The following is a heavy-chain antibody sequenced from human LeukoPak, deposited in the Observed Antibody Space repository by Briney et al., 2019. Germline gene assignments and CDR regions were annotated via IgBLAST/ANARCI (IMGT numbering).Heavy chain of an antibody. CDR1: GFTFSSYG. J-gene: IGHJ4*02. D-gene: IGHD3-10*01. Sequence: GGSLRLSCAASGFTFSSYGMSWVRQAPGKGLEWVSAISGSGGSTYYADSVKGRFTISRDNSKNTLYLQMNSLRAEDTAVYYCAKVLAAGSGSSPPDYWGQGTLVTVSS. V-gene: IGHV3-23*01. CDR2: ISGSGGST. CDR3: AKVLAAGSGSSPPDY.